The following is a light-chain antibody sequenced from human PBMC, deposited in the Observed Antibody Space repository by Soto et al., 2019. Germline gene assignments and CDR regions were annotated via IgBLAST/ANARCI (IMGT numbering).Light chain of an antibody. J-gene: IGKJ2*03. Sequence: DIQLTQSPPSLSASAGDRVTITCRAGQNIDTYLNWYQQKPGKAPKVLIYAASRLQSGVPSRFSGSGSGTSFTLTISSLQPEDFATYYCQQSYSTQYSFGQGTKLEIK. CDR3: QQSYSTQYS. V-gene: IGKV1-39*01. CDR2: AAS. CDR1: QNIDTY.